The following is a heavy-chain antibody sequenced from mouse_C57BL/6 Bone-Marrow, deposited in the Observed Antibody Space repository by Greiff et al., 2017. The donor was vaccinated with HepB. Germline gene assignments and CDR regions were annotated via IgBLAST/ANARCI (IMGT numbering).Heavy chain of an antibody. J-gene: IGHJ2*01. CDR2: INPNHGDT. V-gene: IGHV1-26*01. CDR3: ARRITTVVFDY. Sequence: VQLQQSGPVLVLPGASVKLSCKASGYTFTYYYMHWVKQSPGKSLEWIGDINPNHGDTSYNQKFKGKATLTVDKSSSTAYMKLRSLTSEDSAVYYCARRITTVVFDYWGQGTTLTVSS. D-gene: IGHD1-1*01. CDR1: GYTFTYYY.